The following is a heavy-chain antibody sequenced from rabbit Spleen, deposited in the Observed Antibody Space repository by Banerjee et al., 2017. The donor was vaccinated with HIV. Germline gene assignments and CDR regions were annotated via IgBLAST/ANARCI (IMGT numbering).Heavy chain of an antibody. CDR3: ARGNTWGVNRLDL. J-gene: IGHJ6*01. Sequence: QEQLEESGGGLVKPEGSLTLTCKASGFPFSNKAVMCWVRQAPGKGLEWIGYIDPVFGFTNYANSVKGRFTISSHNAQNTLYLQLNSLTVADTATYFCARGNTWGVNRLDLWGPGTLVTVS. CDR1: GFPFSNKA. D-gene: IGHD4-1*01. V-gene: IGHV1S47*01. CDR2: IDPVFGFT.